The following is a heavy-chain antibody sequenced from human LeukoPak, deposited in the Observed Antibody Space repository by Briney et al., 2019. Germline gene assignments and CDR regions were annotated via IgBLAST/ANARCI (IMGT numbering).Heavy chain of an antibody. CDR1: GCTFSSYA. V-gene: IGHV1-69*05. CDR2: IIPIFGTA. J-gene: IGHJ6*03. Sequence: SVKVSCMASGCTFSSYAISWLRQAPAQGLEWMGGIIPIFGTANYAQKFQGRVTITTDESTSTAYMELSSLRSEDTAVYYCARGGERGQWELFNDYYYYMDVWGKGTTVTVSS. CDR3: ARGGERGQWELFNDYYYYMDV. D-gene: IGHD1-26*01.